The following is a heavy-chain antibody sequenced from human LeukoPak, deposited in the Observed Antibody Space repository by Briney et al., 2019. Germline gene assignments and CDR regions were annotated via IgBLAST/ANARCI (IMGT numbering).Heavy chain of an antibody. D-gene: IGHD5-18*01. CDR3: ARVGPDTAMVPSYYFDY. J-gene: IGHJ4*02. CDR1: GGSISSGGYS. V-gene: IGHV4-30-2*01. CDR2: IDHSGST. Sequence: SETLSLTCAVSGGSISSGGYSWSWIRQPPGKGLEWIGYIDHSGSTYYNPSLKSRVTISVDRSKNQFSLKLSSVTAADTAVYYCARVGPDTAMVPSYYFDYWGQGTLVTVSS.